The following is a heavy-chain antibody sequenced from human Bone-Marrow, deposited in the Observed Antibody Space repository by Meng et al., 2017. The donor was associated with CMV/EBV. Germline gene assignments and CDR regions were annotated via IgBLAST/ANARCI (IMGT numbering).Heavy chain of an antibody. CDR2: IRHDGSYG. CDR3: AKDVE. CDR1: GFSFGSYG. J-gene: IGHJ4*02. V-gene: IGHV3-30*02. Sequence: GGSLRLSCGASGFSFGSYGMHWVRQAPGKGLEWVAFIRHDGSYGYYTDSVKGRFTISRDNSKNTMYRQMNSLRVEDTAVYYCAKDVEWGQGTLVTVSS.